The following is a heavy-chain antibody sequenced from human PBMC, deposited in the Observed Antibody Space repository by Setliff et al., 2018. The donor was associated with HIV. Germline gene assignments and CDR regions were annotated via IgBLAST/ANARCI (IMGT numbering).Heavy chain of an antibody. CDR1: GGSVSTSSYY. CDR3: ARVQVSGTYPSDY. CDR2: ISYRGTA. D-gene: IGHD3-10*01. Sequence: SETLSLTCTVSGGSVSTSSYYWGWIRQPPGKGLEYIGTISYRGTAHYNPSLKSRIALSIDASKNQFSLKLGSVTAADTAMYYCARVQVSGTYPSDYWGQGTLVTAPQ. J-gene: IGHJ4*02. V-gene: IGHV4-39*01.